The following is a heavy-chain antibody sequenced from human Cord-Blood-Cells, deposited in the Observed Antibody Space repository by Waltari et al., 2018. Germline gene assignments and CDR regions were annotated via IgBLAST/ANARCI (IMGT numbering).Heavy chain of an antibody. J-gene: IGHJ4*02. CDR3: ARLGQPQRIAARPSYYFDY. Sequence: QVQLQQWGAGLLKPSETLSLTCAVYGGSFSGYYWSWIRQPPGKGLEWIGEINHSGSTNYNPSLKSPVTISVDTSKNQFSLKLSSVTAADTAVYYCARLGQPQRIAARPSYYFDYWGQGTLVTVSS. D-gene: IGHD6-6*01. CDR2: INHSGST. V-gene: IGHV4-34*01. CDR1: GGSFSGYY.